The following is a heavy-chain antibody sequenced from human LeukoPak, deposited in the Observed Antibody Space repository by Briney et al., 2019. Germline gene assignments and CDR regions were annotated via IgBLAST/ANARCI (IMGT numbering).Heavy chain of an antibody. Sequence: ASVTVSFKASGYTFTGYYMHCVRQAPGQGLEWRGWINPNSGGTNYAQKVQGRVTMTSDTSISTAYMALSRLRSDDKAVYYCARRYCSSTSCYADWCDPWGQGTLVTVSS. D-gene: IGHD2-2*01. CDR3: ARRYCSSTSCYADWCDP. V-gene: IGHV1-2*02. CDR1: GYTFTGYY. CDR2: INPNSGGT. J-gene: IGHJ5*02.